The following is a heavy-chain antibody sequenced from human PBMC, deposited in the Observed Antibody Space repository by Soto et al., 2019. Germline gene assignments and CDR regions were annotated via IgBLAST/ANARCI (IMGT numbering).Heavy chain of an antibody. CDR3: ARVRTTDRGFWSGSVSHYYYCGMDV. V-gene: IGHV1-69*01. Sequence: QVQLVQSGAEVKKPGSSVKVSCKASGGTFSSYAISWVRQAPGQGLEWMGGIIPIFGTANYAQKFQGRVTITADESTSTACMELSRVRAEDTAVYYCARVRTTDRGFWSGSVSHYYYCGMDVSGQGTTVTVSS. CDR1: GGTFSSYA. J-gene: IGHJ6*02. D-gene: IGHD3-3*01. CDR2: IIPIFGTA.